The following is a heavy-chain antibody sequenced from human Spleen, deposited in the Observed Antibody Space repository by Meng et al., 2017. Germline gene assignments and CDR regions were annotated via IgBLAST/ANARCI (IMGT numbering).Heavy chain of an antibody. D-gene: IGHD5-24*01. CDR3: ARDQEMASIWY. CDR1: GYTFTSYG. CDR2: ISGYNGNT. Sequence: ASVKVSCKASGYTFTSYGISWVRQAPGQGLEWMGWISGYNGNTNYAQKFQGRVTMTRDTSISTAYMELSRLRSDDTAVYYCARDQEMASIWYWGQGALVTVSS. J-gene: IGHJ4*02. V-gene: IGHV1-18*01.